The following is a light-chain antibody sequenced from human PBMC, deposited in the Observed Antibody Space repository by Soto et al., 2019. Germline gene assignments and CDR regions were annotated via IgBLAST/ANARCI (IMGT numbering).Light chain of an antibody. CDR1: SSNLGDNT. CDR2: SYD. Sequence: QSVLTQPPSASGTPGQRVTISCSTSSSNLGDNTVNWYQQVPGTAPKLLIYSYDQRPSGVPDRFSGSKSGTSASLAISGLQSEDEAYYYCAAWDASLDGYVFGTRTRSPS. V-gene: IGLV1-44*01. J-gene: IGLJ1*01. CDR3: AAWDASLDGYV.